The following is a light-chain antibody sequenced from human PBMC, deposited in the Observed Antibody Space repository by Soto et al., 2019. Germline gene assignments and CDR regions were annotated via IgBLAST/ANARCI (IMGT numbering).Light chain of an antibody. J-gene: IGKJ1*01. V-gene: IGKV1-5*01. Sequence: DIQITQSPSSLSASIGDRVTITCRASQSINSYLTWYQQRPGKAPKLLIYAASSLQSGVPSRFSGSGSGTEFTLTISSLQPDDFATYYCKQYNSYWKFGQGTKVDIK. CDR3: KQYNSYWK. CDR2: AAS. CDR1: QSINSY.